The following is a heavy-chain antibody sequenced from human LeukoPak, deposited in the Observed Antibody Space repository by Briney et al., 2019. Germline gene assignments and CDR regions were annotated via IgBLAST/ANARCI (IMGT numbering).Heavy chain of an antibody. CDR2: ISSSGGST. J-gene: IGHJ4*02. CDR1: GFSFSSHG. V-gene: IGHV3-23*01. CDR3: ARSLSSRFSGPRRPYYFDS. D-gene: IGHD3-16*02. Sequence: GGSLRLSCAGSGFSFSSHGMNWVRQAPGKGLQGVSGISSSGGSTYYVDSVKGRFTISTDNSKNTLYLQMNSLRAEDTAVYYCARSLSSRFSGPRRPYYFDSWGQGTLVTVSS.